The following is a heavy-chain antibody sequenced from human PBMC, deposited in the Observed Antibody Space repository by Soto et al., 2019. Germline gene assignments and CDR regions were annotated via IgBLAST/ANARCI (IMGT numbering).Heavy chain of an antibody. CDR2: IDPDGRVG. CDR1: GFRFSSYW. Sequence: EVQLLGSGGGLVQPGGSLRLSCVASGFRFSSYWMNWVRQTPGMGLEWVANIDPDGRVGSYVDSVKGRFTTSRDNAKNALYLQMNSLRADDADVYFCEGWGGHDSTYWGQGILVTVSS. D-gene: IGHD3-16*01. V-gene: IGHV3-7*03. CDR3: EGWGGHDSTY. J-gene: IGHJ4*02.